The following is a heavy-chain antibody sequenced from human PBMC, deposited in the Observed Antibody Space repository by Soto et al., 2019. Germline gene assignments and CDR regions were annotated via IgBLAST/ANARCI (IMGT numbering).Heavy chain of an antibody. J-gene: IGHJ5*02. V-gene: IGHV3-23*01. CDR2: ISGSGGST. Sequence: GGSLRIACAASGFTFSSYAMSWVRQAPGKGLEWVSAISGSGGSTYYADSVKGRFTISRDNSKNTLYLQMNSLRAEDTAVYYCAKCPLWQHLVNWFAPWGQGTLVTVSS. D-gene: IGHD6-13*01. CDR1: GFTFSSYA. CDR3: AKCPLWQHLVNWFAP.